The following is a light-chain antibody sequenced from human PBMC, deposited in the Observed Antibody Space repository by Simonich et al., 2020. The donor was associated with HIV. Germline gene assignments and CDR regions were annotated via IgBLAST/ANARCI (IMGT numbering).Light chain of an antibody. CDR1: QRVLYSSNNKNY. Sequence: DIVMTQSPDSLAVSLGERATINCKSSQRVLYSSNNKNYLAWYQKKPGQPPKLLIYWASTRESGVPDRFSGSGSGTDFTLTISSLQAEDVAVYYCQQYYSTPLTFGGGTKVEIE. CDR3: QQYYSTPLT. CDR2: WAS. V-gene: IGKV4-1*01. J-gene: IGKJ4*01.